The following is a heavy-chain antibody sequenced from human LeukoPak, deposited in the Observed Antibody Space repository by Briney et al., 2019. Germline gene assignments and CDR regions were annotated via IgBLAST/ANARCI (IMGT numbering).Heavy chain of an antibody. CDR3: AKDVWSGYNDY. CDR2: IWYDGSNK. CDR1: GFTFSSYS. D-gene: IGHD3-3*01. V-gene: IGHV3-33*06. J-gene: IGHJ4*02. Sequence: PGGSLRLSCAASGFTFSSYSMNWVRQAPGKGLEWVAVIWYDGSNKYYADSVKGRFTISRDNSKNTLYLQMNSLRAEDTAVYYCAKDVWSGYNDYWGQGTLVTVSS.